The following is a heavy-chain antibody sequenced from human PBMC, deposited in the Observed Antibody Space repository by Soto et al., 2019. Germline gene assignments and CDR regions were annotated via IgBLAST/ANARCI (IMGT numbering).Heavy chain of an antibody. CDR2: INPNSGGT. V-gene: IGHV1-2*04. J-gene: IGHJ5*02. CDR3: ARGYSYGFWWFDP. Sequence: QVHLVQSGAEVKLPGASVNVSCKASGYTFMDYYIHWVRQAPGQGLEWMGWINPNSGGTRLTQKFQDWVTMTRDTSISTVYMELRSWSSDDTAVYYCARGYSYGFWWFDPWGQGTLVTVSS. D-gene: IGHD5-18*01. CDR1: GYTFMDYY.